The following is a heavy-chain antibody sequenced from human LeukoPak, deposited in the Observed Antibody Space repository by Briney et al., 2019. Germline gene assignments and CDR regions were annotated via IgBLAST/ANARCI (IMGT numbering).Heavy chain of an antibody. CDR1: GFALSSHW. CDR3: ARNNGMDV. Sequence: GGSLRLSCAASGFALSSHWMTWVRQVPGRGPEWVANVNRDGSETYYLDSVKGRFTVSKDNAKNSLYLQMNSLRAEGTALYHCARNNGMDVWGQGTTVIVSS. V-gene: IGHV3-7*03. J-gene: IGHJ6*02. CDR2: VNRDGSET.